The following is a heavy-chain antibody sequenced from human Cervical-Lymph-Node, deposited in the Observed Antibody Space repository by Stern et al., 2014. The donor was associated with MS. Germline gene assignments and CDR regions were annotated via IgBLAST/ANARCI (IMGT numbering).Heavy chain of an antibody. CDR2: ISGGGRRT. J-gene: IGHJ4*02. Sequence: EVQLVESGGGLEQPGGSLRLSCAASGFTFSDYAMNWVRQAPGKGLQWVSTISGGGRRTYYADSVKGRFTISRDNSKNTLYLQMISLRAEDTAVYYCAKEESDYTSPYYFGTWGQGTLVTVSS. D-gene: IGHD4-17*01. V-gene: IGHV3-23*04. CDR3: AKEESDYTSPYYFGT. CDR1: GFTFSDYA.